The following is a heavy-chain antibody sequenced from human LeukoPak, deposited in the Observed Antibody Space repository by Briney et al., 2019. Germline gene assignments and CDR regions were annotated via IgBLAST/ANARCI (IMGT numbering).Heavy chain of an antibody. D-gene: IGHD3-10*01. CDR3: AKETGAAFGYYFDY. CDR2: ITGSGSTT. J-gene: IGHJ4*02. V-gene: IGHV3-23*01. Sequence: PGGSLRLSCAASGFAFSNYGMNWVRQAPGKGLEWVSGITGSGSTTYYADSVKGRFTISRDNSKNTLYLQMNSLRAEDTAVYYCAKETGAAFGYYFDYWGQGTLVTVSS. CDR1: GFAFSNYG.